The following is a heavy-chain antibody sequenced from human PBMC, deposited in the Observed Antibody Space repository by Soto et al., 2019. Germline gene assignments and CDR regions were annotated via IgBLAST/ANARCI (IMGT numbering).Heavy chain of an antibody. Sequence: GEPLKISCKGSGYSFTSYWIGWVRQMPGKGLEWMGIIYPGDSDTRYSPSFQGQVTISADKSISTAYLQWSSLKASDTAMYYCARRQYYYDSSGYHDYYYYYGMDVWGQGTTVTVSS. CDR3: ARRQYYYDSSGYHDYYYYYGMDV. CDR1: GYSFTSYW. V-gene: IGHV5-51*01. CDR2: IYPGDSDT. D-gene: IGHD3-22*01. J-gene: IGHJ6*02.